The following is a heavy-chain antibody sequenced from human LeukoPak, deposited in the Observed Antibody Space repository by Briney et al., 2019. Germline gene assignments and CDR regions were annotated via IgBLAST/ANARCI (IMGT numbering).Heavy chain of an antibody. V-gene: IGHV4-59*08. CDR3: AASGAPFPMDV. CDR2: IYYSGST. Sequence: PSETLSLTCTVSGGSISSYYWSWIRQPPGKGLEWIGYIYYSGSTNYNPSLKSRVTISVDTSKNQFSLKLSSMTAADTAVYYCAASGAPFPMDVWGKGTTVTVSS. CDR1: GGSISSYY. D-gene: IGHD1-14*01. J-gene: IGHJ6*03.